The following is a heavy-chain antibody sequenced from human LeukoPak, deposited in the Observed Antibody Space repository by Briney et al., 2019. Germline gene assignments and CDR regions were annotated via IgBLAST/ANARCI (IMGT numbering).Heavy chain of an antibody. CDR3: AKEGNSGWVPKY. D-gene: IGHD6-19*01. V-gene: IGHV1-46*01. CDR2: FNPSGATT. J-gene: IGHJ4*02. CDR1: GYTFTSYY. Sequence: ASVTVSCTASGYTFTSYYIHWVRHAPGQGLEWMGMFNPSGATTTYAQNFQGRVTMTRDTSTRTAYMELSSLRSEDTAVYYCAKEGNSGWVPKYWGQGTLVTVSS.